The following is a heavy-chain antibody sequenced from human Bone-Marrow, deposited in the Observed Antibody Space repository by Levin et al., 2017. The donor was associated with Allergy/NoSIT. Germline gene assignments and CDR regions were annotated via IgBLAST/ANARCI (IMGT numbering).Heavy chain of an antibody. CDR1: GFTFSDYY. J-gene: IGHJ5*02. CDR2: ISSSASSI. D-gene: IGHD3-22*01. V-gene: IGHV3-11*01. CDR3: ARGGADYYDSSGHWGWFDP. Sequence: TGGSLRLSCAASGFTFSDYYMSWIRQAPGKGLEWVSYISSSASSIYYADSVKGRFTISRDDAKNSLYLQMKSLRAEDTAVYYCARGGADYYDSSGHWGWFDPWGQGTLVTVSS.